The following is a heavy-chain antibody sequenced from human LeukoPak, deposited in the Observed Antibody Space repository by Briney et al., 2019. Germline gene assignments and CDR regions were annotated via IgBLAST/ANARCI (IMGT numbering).Heavy chain of an antibody. CDR2: IYSGGST. CDR1: GFTVSSNY. CDR3: ASGSGSYRTPYYYMDV. V-gene: IGHV3-53*01. Sequence: GGSLRLSCAASGFTVSSNYMGWVRQAPGKGLEWVSVIYSGGSTCYADVVKGRFTISRDNSKNTLYLQMNSLRAEDTAVYYCASGSGSYRTPYYYMDVWGTGTTVTVSS. D-gene: IGHD3-10*01. J-gene: IGHJ6*03.